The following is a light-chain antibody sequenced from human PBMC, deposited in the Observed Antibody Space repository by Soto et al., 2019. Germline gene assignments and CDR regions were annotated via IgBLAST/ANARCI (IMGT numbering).Light chain of an antibody. V-gene: IGLV2-14*01. CDR2: EVS. Sequence: QSVLTQPASVSGSPGQSITISCTGTSSDIGAYNYVSWYQQYPGKVPTLIIYEVSFRPPGVSNRFSGSKSGNTASLTISGLQTEDEADYYCGSYASATLIFGGGPKVTVL. J-gene: IGLJ2*01. CDR3: GSYASATLI. CDR1: SSDIGAYNY.